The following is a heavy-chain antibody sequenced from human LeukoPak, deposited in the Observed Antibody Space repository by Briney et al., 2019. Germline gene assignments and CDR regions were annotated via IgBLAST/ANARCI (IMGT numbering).Heavy chain of an antibody. Sequence: SETLSLTCSVSGGSISDYYWGWIRQPPGKRLEWIGYMYFSGSTNYNPSLKSRVTISVDTSKNQFSLKLSSVTAADTAVYYCARERSSGWPIDYWGQGTLVTVSS. V-gene: IGHV4-59*12. CDR2: MYFSGST. CDR3: ARERSSGWPIDY. J-gene: IGHJ4*02. D-gene: IGHD6-19*01. CDR1: GGSISDYY.